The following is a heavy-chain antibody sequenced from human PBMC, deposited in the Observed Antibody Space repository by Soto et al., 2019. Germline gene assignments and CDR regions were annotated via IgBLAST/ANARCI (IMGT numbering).Heavy chain of an antibody. Sequence: GGSLRLSCAASGLTFSKDGMSWIRQAPGKGLEWVANIKQDGGEKYYTESVRGRFTISRDNAKNLLYLQMNRLRAEDTAVYYCERDQRDTSGWWGSRLEWFGPWGQGTLVTVSS. V-gene: IGHV3-7*01. CDR2: IKQDGGEK. J-gene: IGHJ5*02. CDR1: GLTFSKDG. D-gene: IGHD6-19*01. CDR3: ERDQRDTSGWWGSRLEWFGP.